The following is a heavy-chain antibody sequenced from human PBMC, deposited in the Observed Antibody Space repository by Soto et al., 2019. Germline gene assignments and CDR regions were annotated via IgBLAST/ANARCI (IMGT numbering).Heavy chain of an antibody. J-gene: IGHJ4*02. CDR3: ARSGEHPIDF. CDR2: ISALKGNT. CDR1: GYTFTNYV. D-gene: IGHD6-25*01. V-gene: IGHV1-18*01. Sequence: ASVKVSCKASGYTFTNYVIHWVRQAPGQGLEWMGWISALKGNTKYAQKVQGRVSVTTDTSTSTAYMELSSLRYDDTALYYCARSGEHPIDFWGQGTLVTVSS.